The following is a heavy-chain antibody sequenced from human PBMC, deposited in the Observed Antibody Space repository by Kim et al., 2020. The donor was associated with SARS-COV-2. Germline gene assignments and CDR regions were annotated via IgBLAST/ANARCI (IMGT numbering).Heavy chain of an antibody. J-gene: IGHJ4*02. CDR3: ARVAVAGSSWSRYYFDY. V-gene: IGHV1-3*01. D-gene: IGHD6-13*01. Sequence: FQGRVPITRDTSASTAYMELSSLRSEDTAVYYCARVAVAGSSWSRYYFDYWGQGTLVTVSS.